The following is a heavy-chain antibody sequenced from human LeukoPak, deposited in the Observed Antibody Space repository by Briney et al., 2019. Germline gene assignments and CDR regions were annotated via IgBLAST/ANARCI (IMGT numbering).Heavy chain of an antibody. CDR1: GFTFSDYY. CDR3: ARDLRSYDSSGPLDY. Sequence: PGGSLRLSCAASGFTFSDYYMSWIRQAPGRGLEWLSYVGRSGSTTYYADSVQGRFTISRDNAKNSLYLQMNSLRAEDTAVYYCARDLRSYDSSGPLDYWGQGTLVTVSS. D-gene: IGHD3-22*01. J-gene: IGHJ4*02. V-gene: IGHV3-11*04. CDR2: VGRSGSTT.